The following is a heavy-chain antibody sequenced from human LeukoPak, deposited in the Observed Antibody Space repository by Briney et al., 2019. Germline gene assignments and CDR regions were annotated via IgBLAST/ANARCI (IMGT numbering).Heavy chain of an antibody. Sequence: SETLSLTCTVSGGSISSSSYYWGWIRQPPGKGLEWIGSIYYSGSTYYNPSLKSRVTISVDTSKNQFSLKLSSVTAADTAAYYCARAHYDILTGYLTWFDPWGQGTLVTVSS. CDR1: GGSISSSSYY. CDR3: ARAHYDILTGYLTWFDP. V-gene: IGHV4-39*07. CDR2: IYYSGST. J-gene: IGHJ5*02. D-gene: IGHD3-9*01.